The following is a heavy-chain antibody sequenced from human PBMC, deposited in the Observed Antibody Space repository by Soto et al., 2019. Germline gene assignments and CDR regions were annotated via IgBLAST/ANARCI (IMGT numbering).Heavy chain of an antibody. Sequence: ASVKVSCKASGFSFTGYYIHWLRQAPGQGLEWMGWINAHSGGTEYAQKFQGRVTLTRDTSIATAYLTLTSLTSDDTALYYCAKDLTRQLAYWLDPWGQGTQVTI. CDR2: INAHSGGT. V-gene: IGHV1-2*02. CDR1: GFSFTGYY. D-gene: IGHD6-6*01. CDR3: AKDLTRQLAYWLDP. J-gene: IGHJ5*02.